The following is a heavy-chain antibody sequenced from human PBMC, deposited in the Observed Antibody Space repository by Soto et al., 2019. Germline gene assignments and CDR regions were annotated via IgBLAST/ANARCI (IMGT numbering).Heavy chain of an antibody. CDR1: GGTFSSYA. CDR2: IIPIFGTA. J-gene: IGHJ5*02. V-gene: IGHV1-69*13. Sequence: GASVKVSCKASGGTFSSYAISWVRQAPGQGLEWMGGIIPIFGTANYAQKFQGRVTITADESTSTAYMELSSLRSEDTAVYYCARPQSSRYDFWSGSNWFDPWGQGTLVTVSS. D-gene: IGHD3-3*01. CDR3: ARPQSSRYDFWSGSNWFDP.